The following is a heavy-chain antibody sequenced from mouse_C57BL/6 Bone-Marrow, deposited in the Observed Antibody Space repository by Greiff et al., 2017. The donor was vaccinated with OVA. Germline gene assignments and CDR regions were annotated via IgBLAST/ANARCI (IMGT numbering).Heavy chain of an antibody. D-gene: IGHD2-14*01. Sequence: EVKLQQSGPGLVKPSQSLSLTCSVTGYSITSGYYWNWIRQFPGNKLEWMGYISYDGSNNYNPSLKNRISITRDTSKNQFFLKLNSVTTEDTATYYCAREYVPYAMDYWGQGTSVTVSS. J-gene: IGHJ4*01. CDR1: GYSITSGYY. CDR2: ISYDGSN. V-gene: IGHV3-6*01. CDR3: AREYVPYAMDY.